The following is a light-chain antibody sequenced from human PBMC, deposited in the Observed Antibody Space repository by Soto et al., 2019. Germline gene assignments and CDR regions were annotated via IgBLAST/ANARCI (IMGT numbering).Light chain of an antibody. CDR1: SSDLGIYNY. J-gene: IGLJ1*01. CDR3: SSYTTSSTRV. V-gene: IGLV2-14*01. Sequence: QSVLTQPASVSGSPGQSIAISCSGSSSDLGIYNYASWYQQHPGKVPKLTIFEVTNRPSGVSNRFSGSKSGNTASLTISGLQAEDEADYYCSSYTTSSTRVFGTGTKVTVL. CDR2: EVT.